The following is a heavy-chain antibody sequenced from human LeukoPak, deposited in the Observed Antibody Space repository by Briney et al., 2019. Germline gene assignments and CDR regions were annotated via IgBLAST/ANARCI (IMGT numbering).Heavy chain of an antibody. CDR1: GFTSSSYA. Sequence: GGSLRLSCAASGFTSSSYAMHWVRQAPGKGLEWVAVISYDGSNKYYADSVKGRFTISRDNSKNTLYLQMNSLRAEDTAVYYCARDYYDSSGYYDSYYYYYYMDVWGKGTTVTVSS. V-gene: IGHV3-30*01. D-gene: IGHD3-22*01. J-gene: IGHJ6*03. CDR3: ARDYYDSSGYYDSYYYYYYMDV. CDR2: ISYDGSNK.